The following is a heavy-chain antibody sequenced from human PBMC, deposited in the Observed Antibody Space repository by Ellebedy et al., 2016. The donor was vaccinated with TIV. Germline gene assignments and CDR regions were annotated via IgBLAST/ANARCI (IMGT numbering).Heavy chain of an antibody. J-gene: IGHJ2*01. CDR1: GFRFSNYG. CDR2: ISFDGTDQ. CDR3: AKVWREMQRLLSWFFNL. D-gene: IGHD6-25*01. V-gene: IGHV3-30*18. Sequence: GGSLRLSCAASGFRFSNYGMLWARQAQGKGLEWVAVISFDGTDQHHADSVKGRFTISRDNSENTLYLQMTSLRAEDTAVYYCAKVWREMQRLLSWFFNLWGRGTLVTVSS.